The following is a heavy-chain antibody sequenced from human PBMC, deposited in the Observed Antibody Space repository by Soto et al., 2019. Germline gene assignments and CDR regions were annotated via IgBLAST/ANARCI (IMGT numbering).Heavy chain of an antibody. V-gene: IGHV1-69*12. Sequence: QVQLVQSGAEVKKPGSSVKVSCKASGGTFSSYAISWVRQAPGQGLEWMGGIIPIFGTANYAQKFQGRVTITADESTSKAYMELSSLRSEVTAVYYCARDDPIRFREYGMDVWGQGTTVIVSS. D-gene: IGHD3-3*01. CDR2: IIPIFGTA. CDR3: ARDDPIRFREYGMDV. CDR1: GGTFSSYA. J-gene: IGHJ6*02.